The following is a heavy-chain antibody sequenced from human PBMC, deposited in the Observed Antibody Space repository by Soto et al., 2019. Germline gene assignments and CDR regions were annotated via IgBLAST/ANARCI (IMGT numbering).Heavy chain of an antibody. J-gene: IGHJ4*02. D-gene: IGHD3-16*01. CDR3: ARDWADVYFFDY. CDR1: GFTFSSYG. CDR2: ISDDGSTK. V-gene: IGHV3-30*03. Sequence: SSGTLRLSCAASGFTFSSYGMHWVRQGPVQGLALVAVISDDGSTKYYADSVKGRFTISRDNSKNTLYLHMNSMRADHTAAYYGARDWADVYFFDYWGQGTLVTVSS.